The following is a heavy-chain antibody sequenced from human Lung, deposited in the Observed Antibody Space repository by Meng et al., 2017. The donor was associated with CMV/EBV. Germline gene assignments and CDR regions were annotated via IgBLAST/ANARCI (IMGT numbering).Heavy chain of an antibody. CDR1: GFTFSSYW. V-gene: IGHV3-7*01. J-gene: IGHJ3*02. Sequence: GGSLRLXXAASGFTFSSYWMSWVRQAPGKGLEWVANIKQDGSEKYYVDSVKGRFTISRDNAKNSLYLQMNSLRAEDTAVYYCARLVFGGAFDIWGQGTMVXVSS. CDR2: IKQDGSEK. D-gene: IGHD2-2*01. CDR3: ARLVFGGAFDI.